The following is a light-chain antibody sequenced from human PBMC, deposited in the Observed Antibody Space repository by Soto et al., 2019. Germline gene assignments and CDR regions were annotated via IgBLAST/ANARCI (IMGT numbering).Light chain of an antibody. V-gene: IGKV1-5*01. Sequence: DIQMTQSPSTLSASVGDRVTITCRASQSISRWLAWHQQKPGKAPRLLIYDASSLESGVPSRFSGSGSGTEFTLTISSLQPDDFATYYCQQYNSYLITFGQGTRLEIK. J-gene: IGKJ5*01. CDR3: QQYNSYLIT. CDR1: QSISRW. CDR2: DAS.